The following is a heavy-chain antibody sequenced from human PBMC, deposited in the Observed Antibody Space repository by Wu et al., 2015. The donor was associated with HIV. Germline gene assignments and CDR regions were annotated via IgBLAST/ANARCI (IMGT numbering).Heavy chain of an antibody. V-gene: IGHV1-69*15. D-gene: IGHD3-10*01. Sequence: QVQLVQSGAEVKNPGSSVKVSCKASGGSFRDYCITWVRQAPGQGLEWMGRLMPRSGISNYAQKFQGRLTITADGDTNTAYMELSSLDSEDTAVYFCARPTTFGYYGSLNPAPYFYFHGLDVWGQGTSVTVSS. CDR1: GGSFRDYC. CDR3: ARPTTFGYYGSLNPAPYFYFHGLDV. CDR2: LMPRSGIS. J-gene: IGHJ6*02.